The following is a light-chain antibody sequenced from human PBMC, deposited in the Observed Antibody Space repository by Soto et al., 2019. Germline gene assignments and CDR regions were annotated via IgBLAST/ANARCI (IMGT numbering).Light chain of an antibody. CDR2: DVS. V-gene: IGLV2-8*01. CDR1: SSDVGGYHY. CDR3: CSYAGSFVV. J-gene: IGLJ2*01. Sequence: QSALTQPPSASGSPGQSVTISCTGTSSDVGGYHYVSWYQQHPGKAPKLMIYDVSKRPSGVPDRFSGSKSGNTASLTISGLQAEDEADYYCCSYAGSFVVFGGGTKLTVL.